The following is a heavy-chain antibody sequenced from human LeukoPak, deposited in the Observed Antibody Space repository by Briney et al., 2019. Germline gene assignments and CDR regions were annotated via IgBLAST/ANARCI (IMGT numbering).Heavy chain of an antibody. Sequence: GRSLRLSCAASGFTFSRNGMHWVRQAPGKGLEWVAVISYDGSNKHYADSVKGRFTISRDNSKNTLYLQMNSLRAEDTAVYYCARDRYSSGWFDYWGQGTLVTVSS. CDR3: ARDRYSSGWFDY. D-gene: IGHD6-19*01. CDR1: GFTFSRNG. V-gene: IGHV3-30*03. J-gene: IGHJ4*02. CDR2: ISYDGSNK.